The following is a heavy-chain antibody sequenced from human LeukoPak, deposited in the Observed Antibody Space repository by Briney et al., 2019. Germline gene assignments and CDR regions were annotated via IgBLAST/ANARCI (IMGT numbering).Heavy chain of an antibody. CDR3: ARVLPWYSGRCQPDY. D-gene: IGHD1-26*01. CDR1: GFTFSDYY. V-gene: IGHV3-11*04. CDR2: ISSSGSTI. Sequence: GGSLRLSCAASGFTFSDYYMSWIRQAPGKGLEWVSYISSSGSTIYYADSVKGRFTISRDNAKNSLYLQMNSLRAEDTAVYYCARVLPWYSGRCQPDYWGQGTLVTVSS. J-gene: IGHJ4*02.